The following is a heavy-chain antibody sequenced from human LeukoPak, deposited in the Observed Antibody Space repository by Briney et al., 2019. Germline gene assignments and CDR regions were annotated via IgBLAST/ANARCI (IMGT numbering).Heavy chain of an antibody. V-gene: IGHV1-18*01. CDR3: AREEAATPSVDP. J-gene: IGHJ5*02. CDR1: GYTFSSYG. CDR2: ISAYNGNT. Sequence: ASVKVSCKASGYTFSSYGISWVRQAPGQGLEWMGWISAYNGNTNYAHKLQGRVTMTTDTSTSTAYMELRSLRSDDTAVYYCAREEAATPSVDPWGQGTLVTVSS. D-gene: IGHD1-26*01.